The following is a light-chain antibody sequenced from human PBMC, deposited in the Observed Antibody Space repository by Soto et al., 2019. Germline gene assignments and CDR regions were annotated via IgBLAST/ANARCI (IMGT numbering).Light chain of an antibody. CDR1: NSDVGGYNY. V-gene: IGLV2-8*01. Sequence: QSVLTQPPSASGSPGQSVTISCTGTNSDVGGYNYVSWYQQYPGKAPKLIIYEVNERPSGVPDRFSGSKSGNTASLTVSGLQPSIDVHYYSSSNASSNWYVFRAR. CDR2: EVN. J-gene: IGLJ1*01. CDR3: SSNASSNWYV.